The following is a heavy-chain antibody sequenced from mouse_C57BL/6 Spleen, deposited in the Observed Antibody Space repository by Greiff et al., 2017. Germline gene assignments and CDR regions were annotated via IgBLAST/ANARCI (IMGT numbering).Heavy chain of an antibody. Sequence: EVQLVESGGGLVQPGGSMKLSCAASGFTFSDAWMDWVRQSPEKGLEWVAEIRNKANNHATYYAESVKGRFTISRDDSKSSVYLQMNSLRAEDTGIYYCTRHDYDVGYFDYWGQGTTLTVSS. CDR2: IRNKANNHAT. D-gene: IGHD2-4*01. V-gene: IGHV6-6*01. CDR1: GFTFSDAW. CDR3: TRHDYDVGYFDY. J-gene: IGHJ2*01.